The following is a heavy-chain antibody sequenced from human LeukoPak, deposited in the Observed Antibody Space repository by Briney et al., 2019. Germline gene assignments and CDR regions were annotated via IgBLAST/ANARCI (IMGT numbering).Heavy chain of an antibody. V-gene: IGHV4-59*12. CDR1: GGSISSYY. D-gene: IGHD2-2*01. CDR2: IYYSGST. Sequence: ASETLSLTCTVSGGSISSYYWSWIRQPPGKGLEWIGYIYYSGSTNYNPSLKSRVTISVDTSKNQFSLKLSSVTAADTAVYYCARWGSIVVVPAALTRKNWFDPWGQGTLVTVSS. J-gene: IGHJ5*02. CDR3: ARWGSIVVVPAALTRKNWFDP.